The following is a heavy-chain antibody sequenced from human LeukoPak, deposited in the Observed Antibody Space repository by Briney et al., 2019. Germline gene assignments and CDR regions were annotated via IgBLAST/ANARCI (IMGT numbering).Heavy chain of an antibody. CDR2: INPSDSDT. Sequence: GAPLKISFKGSGSRFTNYWIAWVRQLPGRGLECMVIINPSDSDTRYSPSFQGQVTISADTSISTAYLQWSSLKASDSAMYYCARAWNFDYWGQGTLVTVSS. D-gene: IGHD1-1*01. CDR1: GSRFTNYW. CDR3: ARAWNFDY. V-gene: IGHV5-51*01. J-gene: IGHJ4*02.